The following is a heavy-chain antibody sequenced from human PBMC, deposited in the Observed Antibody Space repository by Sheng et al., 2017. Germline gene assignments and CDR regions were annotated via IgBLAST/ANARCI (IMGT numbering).Heavy chain of an antibody. Sequence: EVQLVESGGGLVQPGGSLRLTCAASGFTFDSYAMSWVRQAPGKGLEWVSAISGSSTSTYYADSVKGRFSISRDNSRNTLHLQMNSLRAEDTATYFCAKQTRLVVVPGGSDSWGQGILVIVSS. CDR1: GFTFDSYA. CDR3: AKQTRLVVVPGGSDS. J-gene: IGHJ4*02. D-gene: IGHD2-15*01. CDR2: ISGSSTST. V-gene: IGHV3-23*04.